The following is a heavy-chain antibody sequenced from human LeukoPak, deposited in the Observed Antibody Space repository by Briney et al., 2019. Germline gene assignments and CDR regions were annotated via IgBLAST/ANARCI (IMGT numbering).Heavy chain of an antibody. J-gene: IGHJ6*04. V-gene: IGHV4-59*08. Sequence: PSETLSLMCTVSGGSISSYYWSWIRQAPGKGLEWIGYINYSGSTSYNPSLKSRVTITVDTSKSQFSLNLSSVTAADTAVYYCARHTSYYYGMDVGGKGTRVTVSS. CDR2: INYSGST. CDR1: GGSISSYY. CDR3: ARHTSYYYGMDV.